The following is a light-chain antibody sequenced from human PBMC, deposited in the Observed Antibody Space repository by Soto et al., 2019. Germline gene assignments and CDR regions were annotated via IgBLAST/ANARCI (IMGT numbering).Light chain of an antibody. CDR3: QQRSNWPYT. Sequence: EIVLTQSPATLSLSPGERATLSCRASQSVSRDLAWYQQKPGQAPRLLIYDASNRATGIPARFSASGSVTDFSVTIGSLEPEDFAVYYCQQRSNWPYTFGQGTKLEIK. V-gene: IGKV3-11*01. CDR1: QSVSRD. J-gene: IGKJ2*01. CDR2: DAS.